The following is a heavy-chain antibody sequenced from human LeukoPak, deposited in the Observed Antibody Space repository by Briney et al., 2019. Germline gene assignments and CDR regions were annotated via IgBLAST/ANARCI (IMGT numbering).Heavy chain of an antibody. CDR3: ARGRRNMPYYYYGMDV. CDR2: INHSGST. V-gene: IGHV4-34*01. Sequence: GSLRLSCAASGFTFSSYGMHWIRQPPGKGLEWIGEINHSGSTNYNPSLKSRVTISVDTYKNQFSLKLSSVTAADTAVYYCARGRRNMPYYYYGMDVWGQGTTVTVSS. CDR1: GFTFSSYG. J-gene: IGHJ6*02. D-gene: IGHD1/OR15-1a*01.